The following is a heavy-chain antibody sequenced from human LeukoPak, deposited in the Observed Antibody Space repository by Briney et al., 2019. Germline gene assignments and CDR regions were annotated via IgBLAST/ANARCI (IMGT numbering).Heavy chain of an antibody. CDR1: GGSFSGYY. CDR2: INHSGST. V-gene: IGHV4-34*01. D-gene: IGHD3-22*01. CDR3: CGSSGYYYRGMFDY. J-gene: IGHJ4*02. Sequence: SETLSLTCAVYGGSFSGYYWSWIRQPPGKGLEWIGEINHSGSTNYNPSLKSRVTISVDTSKNQFSLKLSSVTAADTAVYYCCGSSGYYYRGMFDYWGQGTLVTVPS.